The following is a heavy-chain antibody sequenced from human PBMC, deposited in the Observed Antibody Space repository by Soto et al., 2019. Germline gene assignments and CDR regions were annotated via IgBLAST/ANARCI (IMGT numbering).Heavy chain of an antibody. CDR2: IIPIPGTA. J-gene: IGHJ6*02. CDR3: ARSQGSSTSLEIYYYYYYGMDV. D-gene: IGHD2-2*01. V-gene: IGHV1-69*01. Sequence: QVQLVQSGAEVKKPGSSVKVPCKASGGTFGSYAISWVRQAPGQGLEWMGGIIPIPGTANYAQKFQGRVTIAADESTSTAYMELSSLRSEDTAVYYCARSQGSSTSLEIYYYYYYGMDVWGQGTMVTVSS. CDR1: GGTFGSYA.